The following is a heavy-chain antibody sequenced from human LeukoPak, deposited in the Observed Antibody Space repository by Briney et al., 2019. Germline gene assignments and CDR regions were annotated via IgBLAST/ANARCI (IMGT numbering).Heavy chain of an antibody. CDR1: GGSISSYY. CDR3: ARGWGYFDC. Sequence: SETLSLTCTVSGGSISSYYWSWIRQPPGKGLEWIGYIYYSGSTNYNPSLKSRVTISVDTSKSQFFLKLTSVTAADTAVYYCARGWGYFDCWGQGTLVTVSS. D-gene: IGHD7-27*01. V-gene: IGHV4-59*01. J-gene: IGHJ4*02. CDR2: IYYSGST.